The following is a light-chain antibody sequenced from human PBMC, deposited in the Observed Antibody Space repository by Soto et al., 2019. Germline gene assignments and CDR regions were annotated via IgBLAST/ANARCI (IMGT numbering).Light chain of an antibody. CDR1: QSISRR. CDR2: DAS. Sequence: DIQMIQSPSALSASVGDRVTITCRASQSISRRLAWYQQKPGKAPKLLIYDASSLESGVQAGFSGSGSGTQFTLTISGLHPDDFATYYCQEYNSYPWTFGQGTRVEIK. V-gene: IGKV1-5*01. J-gene: IGKJ1*01. CDR3: QEYNSYPWT.